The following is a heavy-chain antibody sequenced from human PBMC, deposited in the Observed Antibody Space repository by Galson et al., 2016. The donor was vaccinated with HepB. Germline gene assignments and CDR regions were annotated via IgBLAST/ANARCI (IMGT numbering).Heavy chain of an antibody. V-gene: IGHV3-7*03. D-gene: IGHD2-15*01. Sequence: SLRLSCAASGFTFNTYWMSWVRQAPGKGLEWVANIKQHGSEKYYVDSVKGRFTISRDNAKNSLYMQMNSLRAEDTAVYYCARVRGYCSGGSCYHWFDPWGQVTLVTVSS. CDR2: IKQHGSEK. J-gene: IGHJ5*02. CDR3: ARVRGYCSGGSCYHWFDP. CDR1: GFTFNTYW.